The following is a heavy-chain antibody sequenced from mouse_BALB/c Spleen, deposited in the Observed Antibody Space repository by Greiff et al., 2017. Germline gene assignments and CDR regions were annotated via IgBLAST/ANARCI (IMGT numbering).Heavy chain of an antibody. J-gene: IGHJ4*01. D-gene: IGHD2-1*01. CDR2: IDPANGNT. Sequence: EVQLVESGAELVKPGASVKLSCTASGFNIKDTYMHWVKQRPEQGLEWIGRIDPANGNTKYDPKFQGKATITADTSSNTAYLQLSSLTSEDTAVYYCARWNYGNYSYYAMDYWGQGTSVTVSS. CDR3: ARWNYGNYSYYAMDY. CDR1: GFNIKDTY. V-gene: IGHV14-3*02.